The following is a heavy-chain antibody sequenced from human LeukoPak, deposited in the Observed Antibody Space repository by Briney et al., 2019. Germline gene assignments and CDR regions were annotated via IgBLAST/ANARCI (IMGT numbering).Heavy chain of an antibody. Sequence: TGGSLRLSCAASGFTFSSYAMSWVRQAPGKGLEWDSAISGSGGSTYYADSVKVRFTISRDNSKNTLYLQMNSLRAEDTAVYYCAKDRYYYDSSGYPDYWGQGTLVTVSS. CDR3: AKDRYYYDSSGYPDY. CDR1: GFTFSSYA. V-gene: IGHV3-23*01. CDR2: ISGSGGST. D-gene: IGHD3-22*01. J-gene: IGHJ4*02.